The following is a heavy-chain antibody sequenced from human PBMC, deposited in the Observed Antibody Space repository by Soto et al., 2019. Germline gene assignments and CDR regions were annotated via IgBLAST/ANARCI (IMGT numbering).Heavy chain of an antibody. V-gene: IGHV3-30-3*01. J-gene: IGHJ4*02. D-gene: IGHD2-8*01. CDR1: GFTFSSYA. CDR2: ISYDGSNK. CDR3: ARDSDCTNGVCYTSYFDY. Sequence: GGSLRLSCAASGFTFSSYAMHWVRQAPGKGLEWVAVISYDGSNKYYADSVKGRFTISRDNSKNTLYLQMNSLRAEDTAVYYCARDSDCTNGVCYTSYFDYWGQGTLVTVSS.